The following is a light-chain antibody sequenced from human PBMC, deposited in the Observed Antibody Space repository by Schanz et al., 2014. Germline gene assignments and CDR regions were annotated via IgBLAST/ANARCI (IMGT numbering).Light chain of an antibody. Sequence: EIVLTQSPGTLSLSPGERATLSCRASQSVRSNCLAWYQQRPGQPPRLLIYGASSRATGIPDRFSGSGSGTDFTLIIHRLEPEDFAVYYCQQYGGSPLTFGGGTKVEIK. CDR2: GAS. J-gene: IGKJ4*01. CDR3: QQYGGSPLT. CDR1: QSVRSNC. V-gene: IGKV3-20*01.